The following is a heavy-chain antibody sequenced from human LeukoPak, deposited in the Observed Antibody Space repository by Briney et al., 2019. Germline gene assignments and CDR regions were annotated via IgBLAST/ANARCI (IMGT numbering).Heavy chain of an antibody. Sequence: GGSLRLSCAASGLTFSSHWMHWVRQAPGKGLVWVSRITNDGSSTTYADSVKGRFTISRDNSKNTLYLQMNSLRAEDTAVYYCAGRGDDILTGYSPNFDYWGQGTLVTVSS. CDR3: AGRGDDILTGYSPNFDY. D-gene: IGHD3-9*01. J-gene: IGHJ4*02. CDR2: ITNDGSST. CDR1: GLTFSSHW. V-gene: IGHV3-74*01.